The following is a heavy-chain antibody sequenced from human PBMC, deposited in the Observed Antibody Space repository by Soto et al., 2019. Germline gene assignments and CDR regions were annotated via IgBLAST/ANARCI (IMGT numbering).Heavy chain of an antibody. V-gene: IGHV1-18*01. CDR1: GYTFTSYG. J-gene: IGHJ4*02. D-gene: IGHD3-10*01. CDR3: ATVWFGAYYFDY. Sequence: ASVKVSCKASGYTFTSYGISWVRQAPGQGLEWMGWISAYNGNTNYAQKLQGRVTMTTDTSTSTAYMELSSLRSEDTAVYYCATVWFGAYYFDYWGQGTLVTVSS. CDR2: ISAYNGNT.